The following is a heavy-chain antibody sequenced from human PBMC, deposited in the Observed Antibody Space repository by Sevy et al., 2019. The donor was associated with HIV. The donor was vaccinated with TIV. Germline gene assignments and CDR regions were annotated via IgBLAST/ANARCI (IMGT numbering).Heavy chain of an antibody. CDR2: IKQDGSEK. D-gene: IGHD3-10*01. Sequence: GGSLRLSCVASGFTFSNNWMTWVRQAPGKGLQWMANIKQDGSEKYFVDSVKGRFTISRDNAKNSLYLQMSSLRVEDPAVYYCARGIFGSGSRLGLGYWGQGTLVTVSS. J-gene: IGHJ4*02. V-gene: IGHV3-7*01. CDR1: GFTFSNNW. CDR3: ARGIFGSGSRLGLGY.